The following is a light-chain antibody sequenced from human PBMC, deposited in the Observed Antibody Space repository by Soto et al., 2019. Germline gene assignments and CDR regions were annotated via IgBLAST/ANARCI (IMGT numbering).Light chain of an antibody. Sequence: EIVLTQSPATLSLSPGERATLSCRASQSVGSYLAWFQQTPGQAPRLLIYDTSNRATGIPARFTGSGSGTDFTLTIRSLEPEDFAIYYCQQRDSWPLTFGGGTKVDIK. CDR2: DTS. J-gene: IGKJ4*01. CDR1: QSVGSY. V-gene: IGKV3-11*01. CDR3: QQRDSWPLT.